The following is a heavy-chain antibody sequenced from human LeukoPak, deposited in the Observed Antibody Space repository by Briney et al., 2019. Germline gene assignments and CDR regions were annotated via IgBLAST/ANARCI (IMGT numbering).Heavy chain of an antibody. CDR3: ASQVNAFHI. CDR2: SYSDGST. Sequence: PSETLSLTCTVSGGSISSYYWSWIRQPPGKGLEWIGYSYSDGSTNYNPSLKSRVTISVDTSKNQFSLNLFSLTAADTAIYYCASQVNAFHIWGQGTMVTVSS. D-gene: IGHD3-22*01. CDR1: GGSISSYY. J-gene: IGHJ3*02. V-gene: IGHV4-59*08.